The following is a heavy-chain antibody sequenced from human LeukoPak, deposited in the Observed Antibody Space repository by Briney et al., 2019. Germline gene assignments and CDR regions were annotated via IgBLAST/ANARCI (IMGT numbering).Heavy chain of an antibody. CDR1: GFTFSSYA. CDR3: AKELAARSLRFLEWLPDYYYGMDV. D-gene: IGHD3-3*01. CDR2: ISGSGGST. Sequence: GGSLRLSCAAPGFTFSSYAMSWVRQAPGKGLEWVSAISGSGGSTYYADSVKGRFTISRDNSKNTLYLQMNSLRAEDTAVYYCAKELAARSLRFLEWLPDYYYGMDVWGQGTTVTVSS. J-gene: IGHJ6*02. V-gene: IGHV3-23*01.